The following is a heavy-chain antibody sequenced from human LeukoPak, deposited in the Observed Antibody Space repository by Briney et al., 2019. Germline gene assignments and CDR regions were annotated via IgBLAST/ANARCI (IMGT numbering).Heavy chain of an antibody. V-gene: IGHV3-33*01. CDR3: ARDGIIVYALDY. D-gene: IGHD2-8*01. Sequence: AGGSLRLSCAASGFTFSSYGMHWVRQAPGKGLEWVAVIWYDGSNKYYADSVKGRFTISRDNSKNTLYLQMNSLRAEDTAVYYCARDGIIVYALDYWGQGTLVTVSS. CDR1: GFTFSSYG. CDR2: IWYDGSNK. J-gene: IGHJ4*02.